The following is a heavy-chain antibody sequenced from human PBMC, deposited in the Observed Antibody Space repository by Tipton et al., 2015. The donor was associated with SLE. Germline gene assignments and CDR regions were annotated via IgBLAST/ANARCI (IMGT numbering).Heavy chain of an antibody. CDR2: IGGSGVYT. V-gene: IGHV3-11*06. Sequence: LSLTCTVSGGSISSHYWTWIRQPPGKGLGWVSYIGGSGVYTYYADSVKGRFTISRDNARNSLYVQMNSLRDEDTAVYYCARGTYEFRSIRGMDVWGQGTTVTVSS. CDR3: ARGTYEFRSIRGMDV. J-gene: IGHJ6*02. CDR1: GGSISSHY. D-gene: IGHD3-3*01.